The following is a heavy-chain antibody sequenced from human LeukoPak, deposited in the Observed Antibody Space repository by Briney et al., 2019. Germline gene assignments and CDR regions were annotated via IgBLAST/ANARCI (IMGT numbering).Heavy chain of an antibody. V-gene: IGHV3-23*01. CDR1: GFTFSSHG. CDR2: TSGTGGNT. Sequence: PGGSLRLSCVASGFTFSSHGMSWVRQAPGKGLEWISGTSGTGGNTYYADSVKGRFTTSRDNSKNTFYLQMNSLRVEDTAVYYCARGDAMVRVYYFDSWGQGTLVTVSS. CDR3: ARGDAMVRVYYFDS. J-gene: IGHJ4*02. D-gene: IGHD3-10*01.